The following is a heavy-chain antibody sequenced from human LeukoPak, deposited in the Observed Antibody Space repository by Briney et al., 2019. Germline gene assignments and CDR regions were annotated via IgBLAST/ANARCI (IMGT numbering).Heavy chain of an antibody. CDR1: GGSISSGDYY. CDR2: IYYSGST. V-gene: IGHV4-30-4*01. D-gene: IGHD1-26*01. Sequence: SETLSLTCTVSGGSISSGDYYWSCIRQPPGKGLECIGYIYYSGSTYYNPSLKSRVTISVDTSKNQFSLKLSSMTAADTAVYYCARHGGSYSFDFWGQGTLVTVSS. J-gene: IGHJ4*02. CDR3: ARHGGSYSFDF.